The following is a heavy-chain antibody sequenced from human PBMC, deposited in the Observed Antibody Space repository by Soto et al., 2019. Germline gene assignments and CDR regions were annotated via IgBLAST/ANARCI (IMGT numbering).Heavy chain of an antibody. Sequence: SETLSLTCAVSGGSISYSHWWSWVRQPPGKGLEWIGEIHRSGGTYFNPSLQSRVTLSVDKSKNHFSLRLTSLTAADTAVYYCASWFLVHNGVGYSDYWSQGSLVTVSS. V-gene: IGHV4-4*02. D-gene: IGHD3-9*01. CDR3: ASWFLVHNGVGYSDY. J-gene: IGHJ4*02. CDR1: GGSISYSHW. CDR2: IHRSGGT.